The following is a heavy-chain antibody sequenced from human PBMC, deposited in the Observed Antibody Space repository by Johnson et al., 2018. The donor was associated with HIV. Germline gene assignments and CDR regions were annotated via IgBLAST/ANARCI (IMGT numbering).Heavy chain of an antibody. CDR3: AKVQYYYGSGSNFDI. Sequence: VQLVESGGGLVQPGRSLRLSCAASGFTFDDYAMHWVRQAPGKGLKWVSGISWNSGSIGYADSVKGRFPISRDNSKNSLYLQMNSLRAEDTAVYYCAKVQYYYGSGSNFDIWGQGTMVTVSS. CDR1: GFTFDDYA. J-gene: IGHJ3*02. V-gene: IGHV3-9*01. D-gene: IGHD3-10*01. CDR2: ISWNSGSI.